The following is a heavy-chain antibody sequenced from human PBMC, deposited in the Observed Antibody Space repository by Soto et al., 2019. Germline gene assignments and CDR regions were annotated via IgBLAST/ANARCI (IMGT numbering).Heavy chain of an antibody. J-gene: IGHJ4*02. Sequence: GASVKVSCKASGYTFSGNYLHWIRQAPGQGLEWMGWINPLTGGTHFAQKFQGRVTLTGDTSISTAYMEVNSLTSDDTAVYYCAKDGEDCTGGTCPYFFEYWGQGALVTVSS. CDR2: INPLTGGT. V-gene: IGHV1-2*02. CDR3: AKDGEDCTGGTCPYFFEY. D-gene: IGHD2-8*02. CDR1: GYTFSGNY.